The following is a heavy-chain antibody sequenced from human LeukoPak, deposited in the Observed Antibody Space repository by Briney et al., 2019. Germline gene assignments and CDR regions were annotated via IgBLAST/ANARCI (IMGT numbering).Heavy chain of an antibody. CDR2: INPNSGGT. V-gene: IGHV1-2*06. Sequence: ASVKVSCKASGYTFTGYYMHWVRQAPGQGLEWMGRINPNSGGTNYAQKFQGRVTMTRDTSISTAYMELSRLRSDDTAVYYCATARGYSGYDLSGTFDYWGQGTLVTVSS. D-gene: IGHD5-12*01. J-gene: IGHJ4*02. CDR3: ATARGYSGYDLSGTFDY. CDR1: GYTFTGYY.